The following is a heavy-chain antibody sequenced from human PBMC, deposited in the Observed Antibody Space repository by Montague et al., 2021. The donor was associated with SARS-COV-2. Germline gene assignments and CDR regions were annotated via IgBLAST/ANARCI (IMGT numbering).Heavy chain of an antibody. D-gene: IGHD6-19*01. CDR1: GGSIRSTTFY. CDR3: VTPGKTAVAGQFDY. V-gene: IGHV4-39*07. CDR2: IYEGDTT. J-gene: IGHJ4*01. Sequence: SETLSLTCTVSGGSIRSTTFYRGWIRQSPGKGLEWIGHIYEGDTTYYNPSLKSRVAISLDTPNNQFSLKITYLIVADTAIYYCVTPGKTAVAGQFDYWGPGILVTVSS.